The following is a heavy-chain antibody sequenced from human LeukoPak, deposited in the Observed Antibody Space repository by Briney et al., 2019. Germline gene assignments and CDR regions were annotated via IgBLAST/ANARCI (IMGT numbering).Heavy chain of an antibody. D-gene: IGHD5-24*01. Sequence: GGALRLSCAASGFTFSSYWMTWVRQTPGRGLDGVANIRMDGGEQYYMDSVEGRFTISRDNAKNSLYLQMYSLRPEDTAVYYCAREKGYNSAYWGRGTLVTVSS. CDR1: GFTFSSYW. CDR2: IRMDGGEQ. J-gene: IGHJ4*02. CDR3: AREKGYNSAY. V-gene: IGHV3-7*01.